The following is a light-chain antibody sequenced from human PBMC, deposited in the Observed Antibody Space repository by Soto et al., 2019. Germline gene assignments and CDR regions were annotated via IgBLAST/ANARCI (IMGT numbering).Light chain of an antibody. Sequence: EIVMTQSPATLSVSPGERATLSCRASQSVSSNSAWYQKKPGQAPRLLIYGASTRATGIPARFSGSGSATEFTLTISSLQSGDFALYYCQQYNIWPPWTFGQGTKVEIK. CDR3: QQYNIWPPWT. CDR2: GAS. CDR1: QSVSSN. V-gene: IGKV3-15*01. J-gene: IGKJ1*01.